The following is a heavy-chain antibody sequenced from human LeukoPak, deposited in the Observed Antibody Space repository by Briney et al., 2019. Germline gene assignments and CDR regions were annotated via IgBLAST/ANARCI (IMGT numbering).Heavy chain of an antibody. J-gene: IGHJ4*02. CDR2: ISGSGGST. CDR1: GFTFSSYA. V-gene: IGHV3-23*01. Sequence: GGSLRLSCAASGFTFSSYAMNWVRQAPRKGLEWVSGISGSGGSTYYADSVKGRFTISRDTSKNTLYLQMNSLRAEDTAVYYCAKDRCGSSCFADFDYWGQGTLVTVSS. CDR3: AKDRCGSSCFADFDY. D-gene: IGHD2-15*01.